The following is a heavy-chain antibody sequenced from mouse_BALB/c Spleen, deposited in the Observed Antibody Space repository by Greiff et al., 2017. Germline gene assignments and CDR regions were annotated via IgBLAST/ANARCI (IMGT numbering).Heavy chain of an antibody. CDR1: GYTSSSYW. V-gene: IGHV1-9*01. D-gene: IGHD1-1*02. J-gene: IGHJ3*01. Sequence: QVQLQQSGAELMKPGASVKISCKATGYTSSSYWIEWVKQRPGHGLEWIGEILPGSGSTNYNEKFKGKATFTADTSSNTAYMQLSSLTSEDSAVYYCARGGGSIAYWGQGTLVTVSA. CDR2: ILPGSGST. CDR3: ARGGGSIAY.